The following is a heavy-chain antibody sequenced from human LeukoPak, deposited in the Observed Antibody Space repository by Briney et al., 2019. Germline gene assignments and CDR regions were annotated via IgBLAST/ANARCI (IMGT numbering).Heavy chain of an antibody. Sequence: ASVKVSCKASGYTFTNYYIHWVRQAPGQGLEWMEWINPNNGGTKFSENFQGRVTMTRDTSTGTAYMELSRLTSDDTAVFYCARASSGWYPPSEYWGQGTLVTVSS. J-gene: IGHJ4*02. V-gene: IGHV1-2*02. CDR1: GYTFTNYY. D-gene: IGHD6-19*01. CDR3: ARASSGWYPPSEY. CDR2: INPNNGGT.